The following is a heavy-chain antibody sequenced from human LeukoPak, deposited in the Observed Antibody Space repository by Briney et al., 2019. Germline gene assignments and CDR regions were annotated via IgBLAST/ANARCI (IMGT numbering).Heavy chain of an antibody. CDR2: IYYSGST. CDR3: ARLSSWPYAFDI. D-gene: IGHD6-13*01. Sequence: PSETLSLTCTVSGGSISSSSYYWGWIRQPPGKGLEWIGSIYYSGSTYYNPSLKSRVTISVDTSKNQFSLKLSSVTAADTAVYYCARLSSWPYAFDIWGQGTMVTVSS. J-gene: IGHJ3*02. CDR1: GGSISSSSYY. V-gene: IGHV4-39*07.